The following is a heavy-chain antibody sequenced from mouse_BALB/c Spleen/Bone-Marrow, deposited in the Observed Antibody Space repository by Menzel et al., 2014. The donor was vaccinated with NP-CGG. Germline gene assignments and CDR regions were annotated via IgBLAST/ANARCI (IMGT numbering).Heavy chain of an antibody. V-gene: IGHV5-6-4*01. CDR3: ARDLYDGYSYYAMDY. D-gene: IGHD2-3*01. CDR2: ITSGGGYA. CDR1: GFTFSSYT. J-gene: IGHJ4*01. Sequence: EVKLMESGGGLVKPGGSLKLSCAASGFTFSSYTMSWVRQTLEKRLEWVATITSGGGYAYYPDSVKGRFTISRDNAKNTLYLQMSSLKSEDTAMYYCARDLYDGYSYYAMDYWGQGTSVTVSS.